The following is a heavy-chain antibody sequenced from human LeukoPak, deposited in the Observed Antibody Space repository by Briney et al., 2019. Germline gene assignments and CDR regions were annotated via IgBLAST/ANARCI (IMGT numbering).Heavy chain of an antibody. CDR1: GGSISSSSYY. CDR3: ARWVYSSDWNKYYYYYYMDV. D-gene: IGHD6-19*01. V-gene: IGHV4-39*01. J-gene: IGHJ6*03. Sequence: PSETLSLTCTVSGGSISSSSYYWGWIRQPPGKGLEWIGSIYYSGSTYYNPSLKSRVTISVDTSKNQFSLKLSSVTAADTAVYYCARWVYSSDWNKYYYYYYMDVWGKGTTVTVSS. CDR2: IYYSGST.